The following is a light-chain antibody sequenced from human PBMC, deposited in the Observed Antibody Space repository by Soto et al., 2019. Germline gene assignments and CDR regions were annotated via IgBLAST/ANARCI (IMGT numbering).Light chain of an antibody. V-gene: IGKV3-20*01. J-gene: IGKJ1*01. CDR3: QQYGSSPWT. CDR1: QSVSSRY. Sequence: ESVLTQSPGTLSLSPGERATLSCRASQSVSSRYLVWYQQKPGQAPRLFICGASSRATGIPDRFSGSGSGTDLTLTISRLEPEDFAVYYCQQYGSSPWTFGQGTKVEIK. CDR2: GAS.